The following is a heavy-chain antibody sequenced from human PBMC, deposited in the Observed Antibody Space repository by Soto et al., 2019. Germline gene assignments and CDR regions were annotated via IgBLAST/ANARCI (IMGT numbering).Heavy chain of an antibody. CDR1: GFTFSSCA. Sequence: PGGSLRLSCAASGFTFSSCAINWVRQAPGKGLEWVSTISGSGESTYYADSVKGRFTISRDNSKSTLYLQMNSLRAEDTAVYYCAKDRWNYDYFDFWGQGTLVTVSS. V-gene: IGHV3-23*01. CDR3: AKDRWNYDYFDF. CDR2: ISGSGEST. J-gene: IGHJ4*02. D-gene: IGHD1-7*01.